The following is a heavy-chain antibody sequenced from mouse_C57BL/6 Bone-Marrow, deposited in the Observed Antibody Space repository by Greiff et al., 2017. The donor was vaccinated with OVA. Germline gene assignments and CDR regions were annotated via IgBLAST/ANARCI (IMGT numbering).Heavy chain of an antibody. CDR1: GSTFTSSG. V-gene: IGHV1-58*01. D-gene: IGHD2-14*01. J-gene: IGHJ3*01. CDR2: IYLGIGDT. Sequence: EVQLQQSGAGLVRPGSSVKMSCQTSGSTFTSSGINWVKQRPGQGLEWIGDIYLGIGDTEYNEKFKGKATLTSDTSSSTADMRLSSLTAEDSAIYYCAREDWYGFAYWGQGTRVTVSA. CDR3: AREDWYGFAY.